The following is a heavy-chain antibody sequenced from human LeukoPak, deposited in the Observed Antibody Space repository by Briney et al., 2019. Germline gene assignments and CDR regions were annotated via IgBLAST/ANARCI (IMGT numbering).Heavy chain of an antibody. CDR1: GFTVSSNY. Sequence: GGSLRLSCAASGFTVSSNYMSWVRQAPGKGLEWVSVIYSGGSTYYADSVKGRFTISRDNSKNTLYLQMNSLRAEDTAVYYCAKDPSYYYDSSGYYHYWGQGTLVTVSS. J-gene: IGHJ4*02. CDR3: AKDPSYYYDSSGYYHY. D-gene: IGHD3-22*01. V-gene: IGHV3-53*01. CDR2: IYSGGST.